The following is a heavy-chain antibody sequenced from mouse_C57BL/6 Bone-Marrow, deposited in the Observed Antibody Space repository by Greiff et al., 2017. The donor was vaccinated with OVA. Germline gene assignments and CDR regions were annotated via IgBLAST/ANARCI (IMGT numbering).Heavy chain of an antibody. CDR1: GFTFSDYY. V-gene: IGHV5-16*01. D-gene: IGHD2-3*01. CDR2: INYDGSST. CDR3: ARVDGYLYFDY. J-gene: IGHJ2*01. Sequence: EVQLVESEGGLVQPGRSMKLSCTASGFTFSDYYMAWVRQVPEKGLEWVANINYDGSSTYYLDSLKSRFIISRDNAKNILYLQMSSLKSEDTATYYCARVDGYLYFDYWGQGTTLTVSS.